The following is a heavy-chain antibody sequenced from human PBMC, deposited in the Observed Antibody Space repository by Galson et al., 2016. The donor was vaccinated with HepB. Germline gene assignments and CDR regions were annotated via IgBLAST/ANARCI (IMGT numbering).Heavy chain of an antibody. Sequence: SLRLSCAASGFTFNTYAMHWVRQPPGKGLEWVAVISYDGRDKNYAESLKGRITTSRDNSNNTLYLQMNSLRAEDTALYYCARATIRYFDWSPVDYWGQGTLVTVSS. D-gene: IGHD3-9*01. CDR2: ISYDGRDK. CDR3: ARATIRYFDWSPVDY. CDR1: GFTFNTYA. V-gene: IGHV3-30*04. J-gene: IGHJ4*02.